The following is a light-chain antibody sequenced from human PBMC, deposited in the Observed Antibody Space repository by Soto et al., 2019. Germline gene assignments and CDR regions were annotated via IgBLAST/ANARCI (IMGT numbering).Light chain of an antibody. V-gene: IGKV1-17*01. CDR3: LQHNVFPRT. CDR1: QAIRND. CDR2: GSS. J-gene: IGKJ1*01. Sequence: DIQMTQSPSSLSASVGDRVTITCRASQAIRNDLAWYQQKPGRAHKLLIYGSSSLQSGVPSRFSGRGSGTEFTLTISSLQPEDFATYYCLQHNVFPRTFGQGTKVEIK.